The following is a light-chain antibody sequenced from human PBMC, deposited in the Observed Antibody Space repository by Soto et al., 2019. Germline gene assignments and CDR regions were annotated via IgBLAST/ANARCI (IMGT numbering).Light chain of an antibody. J-gene: IGLJ3*02. V-gene: IGLV1-40*01. CDR2: GNT. CDR1: SSNIGAGYD. Sequence: QAVVTQPPSVSGAPGQRVTISCTGSSSNIGAGYDVHWYQHLPGTAPKLLIYGNTNRPSGVPDRFSGSKSGTSASLAITGLQAEDEADYYCQSYDSSLSGLFGGGTKLTVL. CDR3: QSYDSSLSGL.